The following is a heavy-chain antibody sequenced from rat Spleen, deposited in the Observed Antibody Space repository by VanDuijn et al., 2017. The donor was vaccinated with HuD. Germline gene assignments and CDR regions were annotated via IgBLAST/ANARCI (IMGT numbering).Heavy chain of an antibody. V-gene: IGHV5S13*01. CDR3: ARRTRVSHWYFDF. J-gene: IGHJ1*01. CDR2: ISTGGGNT. D-gene: IGHD1-4*01. CDR1: GVSLPSNS. Sequence: VQLKESGPGLVQPSQTLSLTCTVSGVSLPSNSVSWIRQAPGKGLEWIASISTGGGNTYYRDSVKGRFTISRDNAKNTLYLQMNSLRSEDTATYYCARRTRVSHWYFDFWGPGTMVTVSS.